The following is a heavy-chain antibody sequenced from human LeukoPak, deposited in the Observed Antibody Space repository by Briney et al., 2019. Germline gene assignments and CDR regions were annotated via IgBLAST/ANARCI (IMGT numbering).Heavy chain of an antibody. V-gene: IGHV3-33*01. J-gene: IGHJ4*02. CDR1: GFIFSSYG. CDR3: ARDINRGNFDY. D-gene: IGHD1-14*01. CDR2: IWNDGSQK. Sequence: GKSLRLSCAASGFIFSSYGMNWVRQAPGKGLEWVANIWNDGSQKYYADSVKGRFTISRDHSKDTLYLQMDSLRAEDTAVCYCARDINRGNFDYWGQGILVTVSS.